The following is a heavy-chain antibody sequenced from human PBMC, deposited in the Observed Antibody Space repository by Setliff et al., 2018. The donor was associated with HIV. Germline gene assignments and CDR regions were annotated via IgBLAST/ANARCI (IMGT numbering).Heavy chain of an antibody. Sequence: SETLSLTCTVSGGSISSYYWSWIRQPAGKGLEWIGRIYTSGSTNYNPSLKSRVTMSVDTSKNQFSLKLSSVTAADTAVYYCARARPGIAVAGTIFDYWGQGTLVTVSS. J-gene: IGHJ4*02. CDR3: ARARPGIAVAGTIFDY. V-gene: IGHV4-4*07. CDR2: IYTSGST. CDR1: GGSISSYY. D-gene: IGHD6-19*01.